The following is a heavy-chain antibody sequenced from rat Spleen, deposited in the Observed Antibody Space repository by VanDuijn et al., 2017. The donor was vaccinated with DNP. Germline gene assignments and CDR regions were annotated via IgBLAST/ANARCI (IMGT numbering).Heavy chain of an antibody. CDR2: ISYEGSST. Sequence: EVQLVESGGGLVQPGRSLKLSCAASGFTFSDYYMAWVRQAPKKGLEWVASISYEGSSTYYGDSVKGRFTISRDNAKSTLYLQMNSLRSEDTATYYCARPDYSGAWGQGVMVTVSS. V-gene: IGHV5-22*01. CDR1: GFTFSDYY. CDR3: ARPDYSGA. J-gene: IGHJ2*01. D-gene: IGHD1-1*01.